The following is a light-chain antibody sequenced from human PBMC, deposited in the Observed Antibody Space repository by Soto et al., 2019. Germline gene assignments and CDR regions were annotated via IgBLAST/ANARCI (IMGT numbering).Light chain of an antibody. CDR1: ENIYTN. Sequence: EIVMTQSPATLSVSPGERATLSCRASENIYTNLAWYQQKPGQAPRLLTYDASTRATGIPARFSGSGSGTDFTLSISSLEPEDFAVYYCQQRSNWPLTFGGGTKVDIK. J-gene: IGKJ4*01. V-gene: IGKV3-11*01. CDR2: DAS. CDR3: QQRSNWPLT.